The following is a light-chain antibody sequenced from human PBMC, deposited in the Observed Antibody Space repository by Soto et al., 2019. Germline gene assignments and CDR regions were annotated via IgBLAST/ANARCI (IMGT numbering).Light chain of an antibody. CDR3: QQSHSAPYT. J-gene: IGKJ2*01. V-gene: IGKV1-39*01. Sequence: IQMTQSPSSLSASEGDRVTITCRASQSVDAYLHWFQQKPGKPPKLLIYAASTLQSGVLSRFSGSGSETDFTLTISSLQPEDFATYYCQQSHSAPYTFGQGTKVEIK. CDR1: QSVDAY. CDR2: AAS.